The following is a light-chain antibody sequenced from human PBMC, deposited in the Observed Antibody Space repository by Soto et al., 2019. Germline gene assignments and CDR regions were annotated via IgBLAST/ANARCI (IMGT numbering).Light chain of an antibody. CDR2: GQX. CDR1: QSFPRY. CDR3: RHRKICPPGT. J-gene: IGKJ5*01. V-gene: IGKV3-11*01. Sequence: IVVTQSPATLSLSPGERATLSXRASQSFPRYLAWYQQKPVXXPRIXXXGQXNRADGIAARLSGSGSGKDFALIISSIVPEDFVAYYCRHRKICPPGTFGQGTRLEIK.